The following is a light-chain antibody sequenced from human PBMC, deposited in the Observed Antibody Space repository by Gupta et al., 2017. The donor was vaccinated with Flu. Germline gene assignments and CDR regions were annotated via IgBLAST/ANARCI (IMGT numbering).Light chain of an antibody. J-gene: IGKJ2*01. CDR2: KAS. CDR1: QSISNW. Sequence: GYRVTITCRASQSISNWLAWYQQKPGKAPKLLIYKASTLESGVPSRFSGSGSATEFTLTISSLQPDDFATYYCQQYHSYSYTFGQGTKLEIK. V-gene: IGKV1-5*03. CDR3: QQYHSYSYT.